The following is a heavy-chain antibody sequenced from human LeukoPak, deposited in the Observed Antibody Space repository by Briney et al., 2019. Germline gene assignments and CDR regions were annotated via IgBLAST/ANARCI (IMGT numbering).Heavy chain of an antibody. CDR2: IYYSGST. Sequence: PSETLSLTCTVSGGSISGYFWSWIRQPPGKGLEWIGYIYYSGSTNYNPSLKSRVTISLDTSKNQFSLNLTSVTAADTAVYYCARGIYGDPYFDYWGQGTLVTVSS. J-gene: IGHJ4*02. CDR3: ARGIYGDPYFDY. V-gene: IGHV4-59*01. D-gene: IGHD4-17*01. CDR1: GGSISGYF.